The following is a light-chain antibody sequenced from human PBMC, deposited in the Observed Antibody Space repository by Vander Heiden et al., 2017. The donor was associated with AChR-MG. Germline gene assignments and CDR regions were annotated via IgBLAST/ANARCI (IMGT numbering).Light chain of an antibody. J-gene: IGKJ4*01. CDR3: RQRSNWPLT. Sequence: ELVLTQSPAPRSLSPGERATLSRRASKSVSSYLAGYQQKPGEAPRLRIYDASNRATGIPARFSGSGSGTDFTLTISSLEPEDFAVYYCRQRSNWPLTFGGGTKVEIK. CDR1: KSVSSY. CDR2: DAS. V-gene: IGKV3-11*01.